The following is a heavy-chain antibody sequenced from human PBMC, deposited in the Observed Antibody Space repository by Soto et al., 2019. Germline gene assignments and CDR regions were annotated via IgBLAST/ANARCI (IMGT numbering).Heavy chain of an antibody. J-gene: IGHJ4*02. CDR2: ISFYNGHT. V-gene: IGHV1-18*01. Sequence: QVQLVQSGGEVKKPGASVKVSCKASGDTVTKYGISWVRQAPGQGLEWLGWISFYNGHTNYALKFQDRITFTTDTSTSTASMELRSLTSDDTAVYYCASATSIAVAGKETWGQGTQDTVSS. CDR1: GDTVTKYG. CDR3: ASATSIAVAGKET. D-gene: IGHD6-19*01.